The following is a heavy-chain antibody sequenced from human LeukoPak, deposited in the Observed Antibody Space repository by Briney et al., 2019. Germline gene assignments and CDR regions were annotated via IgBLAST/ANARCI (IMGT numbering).Heavy chain of an antibody. V-gene: IGHV3-33*01. CDR1: GFTFSSYG. J-gene: IGHJ4*02. CDR3: ASDLTFYYDSSGYCLDY. Sequence: PGGSLRLSCAASGFTFSSYGMHWVRQAPGKGLEWVAVIWYDGSNKYYADSVKGRFTISRDNSKNTLYLQMNSLRAEDTAVYYCASDLTFYYDSSGYCLDYWGQGTLVTVS. CDR2: IWYDGSNK. D-gene: IGHD3-22*01.